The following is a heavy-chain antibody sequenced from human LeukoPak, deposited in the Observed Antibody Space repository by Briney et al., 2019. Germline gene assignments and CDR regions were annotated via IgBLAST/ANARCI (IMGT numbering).Heavy chain of an antibody. J-gene: IGHJ6*02. D-gene: IGHD3-22*01. CDR2: IYYSGST. CDR3: ARDTSDYYDSSGYSPLLYYYYGMDV. Sequence: SETLSLTCTVSGGSISSYYWSWIRQPPGKGLEWIGYIYYSGSTNYNPSLKSRVTISVDTSKNQFSLKLSSVTAADTAVYYCARDTSDYYDSSGYSPLLYYYYGMDVWGQGTTVTVSS. V-gene: IGHV4-59*01. CDR1: GGSISSYY.